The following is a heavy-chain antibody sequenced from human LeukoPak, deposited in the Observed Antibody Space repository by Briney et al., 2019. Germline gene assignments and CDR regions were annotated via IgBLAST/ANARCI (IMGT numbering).Heavy chain of an antibody. J-gene: IGHJ6*03. Sequence: PGGSLRLSCAASGFTFSNAWMNWVRQAPGKGLEWVSYISSSSSNIYYADSVKGRFTISRDNAKNSLYLQMNSLRAEDTAVYYCARAHYYYYYMDVWGKGTTVTVSS. CDR1: GFTFSNAW. V-gene: IGHV3-48*01. CDR3: ARAHYYYYYMDV. CDR2: ISSSSSNI.